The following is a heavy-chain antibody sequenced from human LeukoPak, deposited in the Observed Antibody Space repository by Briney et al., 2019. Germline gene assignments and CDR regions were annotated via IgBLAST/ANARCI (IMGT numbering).Heavy chain of an antibody. CDR3: ARQKGNTMVRGGFDY. Sequence: GWSLRLSCAASGFAFSSYAMHWVRQAPGKGLEWVAVISYDGSDKYYADSVKGRFTISRDNSKNTLYLQMDSLRAEDTAVYYCARQKGNTMVRGGFDYWGQGTLVTVSS. D-gene: IGHD3-10*01. J-gene: IGHJ4*02. CDR1: GFAFSSYA. V-gene: IGHV3-30-3*01. CDR2: ISYDGSDK.